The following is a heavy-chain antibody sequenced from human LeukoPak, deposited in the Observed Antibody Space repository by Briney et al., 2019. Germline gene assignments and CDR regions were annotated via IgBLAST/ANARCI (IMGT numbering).Heavy chain of an antibody. V-gene: IGHV1-2*02. CDR3: ASYPRYVSSPPFDY. CDR1: GYTFTAYY. CDR2: INPNTGDR. Sequence: ASVKVSCKASGYTFTAYYMHWLRQAPGQGFEWMGWINPNTGDRNYAQKFQVRVTITRDTTISTAYMELSRLTSDDTAVYYCASYPRYVSSPPFDYWGQGTLVTVSS. J-gene: IGHJ4*02. D-gene: IGHD2-15*01.